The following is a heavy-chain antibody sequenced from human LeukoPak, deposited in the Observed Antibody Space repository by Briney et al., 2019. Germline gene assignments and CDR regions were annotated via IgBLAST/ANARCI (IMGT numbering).Heavy chain of an antibody. CDR1: GFTFSSYD. Sequence: GGSLRLSCAASGFTFSSYDLSWVRQAPGKGLECVSAIRRGVGSTYYADSVKGRFTISRDNSKNTLYLQMNNLRADDTAVYYCARGVSGYCSSTSCPLGWFDPWGQGTLVTVSS. V-gene: IGHV3-23*01. D-gene: IGHD2-2*01. CDR2: IRRGVGST. CDR3: ARGVSGYCSSTSCPLGWFDP. J-gene: IGHJ5*02.